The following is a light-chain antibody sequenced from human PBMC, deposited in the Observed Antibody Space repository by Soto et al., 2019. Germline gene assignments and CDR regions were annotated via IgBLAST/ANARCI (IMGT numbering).Light chain of an antibody. CDR3: QQYGSSPSRT. V-gene: IGKV3-20*01. Sequence: EIVMTQSPVTLSVSPGEGASLSCRASENVYGNVAWYQQKPGQAPRLLIYDASTRATGIPDRFSGSGSGTDFTLTISRLEPEDFAVYYCQQYGSSPSRTFGQGTKVDIK. J-gene: IGKJ1*01. CDR1: ENVYGN. CDR2: DAS.